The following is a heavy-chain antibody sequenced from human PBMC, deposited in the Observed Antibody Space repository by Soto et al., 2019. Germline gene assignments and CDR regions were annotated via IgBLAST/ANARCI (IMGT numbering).Heavy chain of an antibody. V-gene: IGHV6-1*01. D-gene: IGHD2-15*01. Sequence: SQTLSLTCVGSGDTVSSNSVAWNWVRQSPSRGLEWLGRTYYRSRWYSDYAVSVRSRIDINADTSKNQVSLQLNSVTPEDTAVYYCARSEEDSDYYYYGMDVWGQGTTGT. CDR3: ARSEEDSDYYYYGMDV. J-gene: IGHJ6*02. CDR2: TYYRSRWYS. CDR1: GDTVSSNSVA.